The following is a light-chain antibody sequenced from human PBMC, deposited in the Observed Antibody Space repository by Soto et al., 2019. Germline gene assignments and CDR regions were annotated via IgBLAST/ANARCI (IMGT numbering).Light chain of an antibody. V-gene: IGLV2-23*02. CDR1: SSDIGTYNL. CDR3: CSYAGSTTWV. J-gene: IGLJ3*02. CDR2: EVT. Sequence: QSALTQPPSVSGSPGQSITISCTGTSSDIGTYNLVSWYQQHPGKAPKLMIYEVTKRPSGVSNRFSASKSDNTASLTISGLQAEDEADYYCCSYAGSTTWVFGGGTKLTVL.